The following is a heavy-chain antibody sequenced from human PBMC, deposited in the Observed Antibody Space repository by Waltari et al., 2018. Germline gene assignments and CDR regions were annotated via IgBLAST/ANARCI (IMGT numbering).Heavy chain of an antibody. D-gene: IGHD2-21*01. J-gene: IGHJ5*02. V-gene: IGHV4-38-2*02. CDR2: IYHTGST. CDR1: SDSMTSCYY. Sequence: VQLRESVPGLVNPTETLSLTCDASSDSMTSCYYSAGNRQPPGKGLEWIGSIYHTGSTYYNPSLKSRVTISVDTSKNQFSLNLFAVTATDTAVYYCAREHTVIRRLSSSNWFDPWGQGTLVTVSS. CDR3: AREHTVIRRLSSSNWFDP.